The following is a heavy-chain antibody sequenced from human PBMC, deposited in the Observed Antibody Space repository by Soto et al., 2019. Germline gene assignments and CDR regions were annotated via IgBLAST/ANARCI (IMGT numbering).Heavy chain of an antibody. J-gene: IGHJ2*01. Sequence: ASVKVSCKASGYTFTGYYMRWVRQAPGQGLEWMGIINPSGGSTSYAQKFQGRVTMTRDTSTSTVYMELSSLRSEDTAVYYCARTGQSSGLNWYFDLWGRGTLVTVSS. CDR3: ARTGQSSGLNWYFDL. D-gene: IGHD3-22*01. V-gene: IGHV1-46*03. CDR1: GYTFTGYY. CDR2: INPSGGST.